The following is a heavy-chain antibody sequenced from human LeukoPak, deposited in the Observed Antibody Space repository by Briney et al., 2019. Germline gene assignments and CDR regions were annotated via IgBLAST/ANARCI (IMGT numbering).Heavy chain of an antibody. J-gene: IGHJ6*03. CDR1: GGSISSTSYY. Sequence: KPSETLSLNCTVSGGSISSTSYYWGWIRQPQGKGVQWNASIYYSGSTYYNPCLKSRITISVDRAKNQFSMRLSSVTAADTAVYYCARNTYYYYYMDVWGKGTTVTISS. CDR2: IYYSGST. CDR3: ARNTYYYYYMDV. V-gene: IGHV4-39*07.